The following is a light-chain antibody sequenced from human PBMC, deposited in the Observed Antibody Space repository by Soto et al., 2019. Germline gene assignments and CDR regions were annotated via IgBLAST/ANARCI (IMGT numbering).Light chain of an antibody. CDR2: SNN. CDR1: GSNIGRNT. J-gene: IGLJ3*02. Sequence: QSVLTQPPSVSGTPGQRVTISCSGSGSNIGRNTVNWYQQFPGTAPQLLFFSNNRRPSGVPDRFSASKSGTSASLVISGLQSDDEADYYCAAWDDSLSAMLFGGGTKLTVL. CDR3: AAWDDSLSAML. V-gene: IGLV1-44*01.